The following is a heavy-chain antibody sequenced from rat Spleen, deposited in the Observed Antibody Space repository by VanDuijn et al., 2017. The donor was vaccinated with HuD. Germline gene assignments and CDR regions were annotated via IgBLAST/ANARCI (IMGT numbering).Heavy chain of an antibody. CDR3: AREDYGGYRY. Sequence: QVQLKESGPGLVQPSQTLSLTCTVSGFSLTSYTVSWVRRPPGKGLEWIAAISSGGSTYYSSALKSRLSISRDTSTSQVFLKMNNLQAEDTAMYFCAREDYGGYRYWGQGVMVTVSS. D-gene: IGHD1-11*01. CDR2: ISSGGST. V-gene: IGHV2-6*01. CDR1: GFSLTSYT. J-gene: IGHJ2*01.